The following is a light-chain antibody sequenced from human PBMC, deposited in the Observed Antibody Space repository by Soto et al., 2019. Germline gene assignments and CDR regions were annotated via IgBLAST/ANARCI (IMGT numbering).Light chain of an antibody. Sequence: LSVKKEERPTLSRMASQRVSSNLAWYQQKVRQPPRLLVYGASTRATGIPARFSGSGSGTEFTLTISSLQSEHFAAYYCQQYNNLPLWPFGHLSKVAIK. CDR2: GAS. V-gene: IGKV3-15*01. CDR3: QQYNNLPLWP. CDR1: QRVSSN. J-gene: IGKJ1*01.